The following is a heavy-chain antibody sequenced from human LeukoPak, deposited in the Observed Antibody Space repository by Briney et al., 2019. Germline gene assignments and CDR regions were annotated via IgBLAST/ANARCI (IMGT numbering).Heavy chain of an antibody. CDR3: ARDTKPAGYPY. J-gene: IGHJ4*02. Sequence: SETLSLTCAVYGGSFSGYYWSWIRQPPGKGLEWIGEINHSGSTNYNPSLKSRVTISVDTSKNQLSLKLSSVTAADTAVYYCARDTKPAGYPYWGQGTLVTVSS. V-gene: IGHV4-34*01. CDR2: INHSGST. D-gene: IGHD3-9*01. CDR1: GGSFSGYY.